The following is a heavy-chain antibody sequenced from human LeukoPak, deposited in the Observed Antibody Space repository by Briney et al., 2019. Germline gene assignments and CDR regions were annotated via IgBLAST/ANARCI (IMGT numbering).Heavy chain of an antibody. Sequence: GGSLRLSGAASGGPFSSLAMSWVRQAPGKGLEWVSGLTGSGSRTYYADSVKGRFTISRDNSKNTLFLQMHSLRAEDTAMYYCAMTLAGVLDSFDSWGQGTLVTVSS. V-gene: IGHV3-23*01. J-gene: IGHJ4*02. CDR3: AMTLAGVLDSFDS. CDR1: GGPFSSLA. CDR2: LTGSGSRT. D-gene: IGHD1-1*01.